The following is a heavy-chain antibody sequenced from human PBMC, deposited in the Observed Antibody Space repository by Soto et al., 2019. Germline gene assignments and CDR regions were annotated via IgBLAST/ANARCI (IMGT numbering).Heavy chain of an antibody. CDR3: ARELHYSGMDV. CDR2: TYYTSQWNN. CDR1: VNSFTSNGAA. J-gene: IGHJ6*02. V-gene: IGHV6-1*01. Sequence: SQTLSVSCSISVNSFTSNGAAWNWIRQSPSRGLEWLGRTYYTSQWNNDYAVSVKSRITVNADTSNNQFSLQLNSVTPEDTAVYFCARELHYSGMDVWGQGTTVTVSS. D-gene: IGHD2-21*01.